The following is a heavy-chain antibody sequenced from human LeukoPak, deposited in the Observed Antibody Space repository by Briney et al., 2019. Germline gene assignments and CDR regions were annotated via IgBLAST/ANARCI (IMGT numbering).Heavy chain of an antibody. D-gene: IGHD5-24*01. V-gene: IGHV3-9*01. CDR3: VKNRGAYNDGFDI. CDR2: ISWNSGRI. J-gene: IGHJ3*02. Sequence: SGGSLRLSCTASGFTFDDYAMHWVRQAPGKGLEWVSGISWNSGRIGYADSVKGRFTISRDNAKNSLYLQMNSLRAEDTALYYCVKNRGAYNDGFDIWGQGTMVTVSS. CDR1: GFTFDDYA.